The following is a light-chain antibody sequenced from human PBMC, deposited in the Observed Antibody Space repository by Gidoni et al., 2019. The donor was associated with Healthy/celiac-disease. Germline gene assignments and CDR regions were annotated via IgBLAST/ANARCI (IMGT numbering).Light chain of an antibody. V-gene: IGKV1-8*01. CDR1: QGISSY. J-gene: IGKJ2*01. CDR3: QQYYSYPYT. CDR2: AAS. Sequence: AIRITQSPSSLSASTGDRVTITCRASQGISSYLAWHQQQPGKAPKLLIDAASTLQSGVPSRFSGSGSGTDFTLTISCLQSEDFATYYCQQYYSYPYTFGQGTKLEIK.